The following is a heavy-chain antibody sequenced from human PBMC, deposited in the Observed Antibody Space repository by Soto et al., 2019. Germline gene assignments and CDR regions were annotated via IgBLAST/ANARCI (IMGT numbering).Heavy chain of an antibody. CDR1: GYTFTSYA. D-gene: IGHD3-3*01. J-gene: IGHJ5*02. CDR3: ARDGVFWSGYQLKGGWVDP. Sequence: QVQLVQSGAEVKKPGASVKVSCKASGYTFTSYAMHWVRQAPGQRLEWMGWINAGNGNTKYSQKFQGRVTITRDTSASTAYMELSSLRSEDTAVYYCARDGVFWSGYQLKGGWVDPWGQGTLVTVSS. CDR2: INAGNGNT. V-gene: IGHV1-3*01.